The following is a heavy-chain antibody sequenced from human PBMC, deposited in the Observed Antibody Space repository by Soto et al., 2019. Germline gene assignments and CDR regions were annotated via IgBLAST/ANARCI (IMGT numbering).Heavy chain of an antibody. CDR2: INPNSGGT. CDR1: GYTFTGYY. CDR3: ARDGGELELREYFQH. D-gene: IGHD1-7*01. V-gene: IGHV1-2*04. J-gene: IGHJ1*01. Sequence: QVQLVQSGAEVKKPGASVKVSCKASGYTFTGYYMHWVRQAPGQGLEWMGWINPNSGGTNYAQKFQGWVTMTRDTSISTAYMELSRLRSDDTAMYYCARDGGELELREYFQHWGQGTLVTVSS.